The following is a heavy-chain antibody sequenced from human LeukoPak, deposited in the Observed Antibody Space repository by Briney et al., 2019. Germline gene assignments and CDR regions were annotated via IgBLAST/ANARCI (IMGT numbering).Heavy chain of an antibody. CDR2: IYYSGST. J-gene: IGHJ4*02. CDR3: ARHGLSGRISVVLDY. CDR1: GGSISSSSYY. Sequence: PSETLSLTCTVSGGSISSSSYYWGWIRQPPGKGLEWIGSIYYSGSTYYNPSLKSRVTISVDTSKNQFSLKLSSVTAADTAVYYCARHGLSGRISVVLDYWGQGTLVTVSS. V-gene: IGHV4-39*07. D-gene: IGHD3-10*01.